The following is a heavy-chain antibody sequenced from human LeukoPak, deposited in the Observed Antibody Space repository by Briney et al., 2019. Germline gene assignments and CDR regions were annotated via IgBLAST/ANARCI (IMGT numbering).Heavy chain of an antibody. J-gene: IGHJ4*02. D-gene: IGHD6-13*01. CDR1: RYTFTGYY. CDR3: ARAGGAIAAPTD. CDR2: INPNSGGT. V-gene: IGHV1-2*02. Sequence: ASVKVSCKASRYTFTGYYMHWVRQAPGQGLEWMGWINPNSGGTNYAQKFQGRVTMTRDTSISTAYMELSRLRSDDTAVYYCARAGGAIAAPTDWGQGTLVTVSS.